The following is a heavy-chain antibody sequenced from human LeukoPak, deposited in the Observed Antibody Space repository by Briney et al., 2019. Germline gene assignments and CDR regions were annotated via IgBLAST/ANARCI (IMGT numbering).Heavy chain of an antibody. D-gene: IGHD1-1*01. V-gene: IGHV3-33*01. Sequence: GGSLRLSCAVSVFIFSDYGFHWVRQAPGKGLEWVAVTRFDGSIKQYADSVKGRFTISRDDSKNTLYLQMNFLKSEDTAVYYCARWGGTRQYYFDYWGQGTLVTVSS. J-gene: IGHJ4*02. CDR2: TRFDGSIK. CDR3: ARWGGTRQYYFDY. CDR1: VFIFSDYG.